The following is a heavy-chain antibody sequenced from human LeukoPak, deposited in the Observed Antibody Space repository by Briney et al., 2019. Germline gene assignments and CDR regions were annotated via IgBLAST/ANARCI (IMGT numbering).Heavy chain of an antibody. CDR2: ISSSSSTI. CDR3: ARDGERGILTGPFDY. CDR1: GFTFSSCS. D-gene: IGHD3-9*01. V-gene: IGHV3-48*04. J-gene: IGHJ4*02. Sequence: GGSLRLSCAASGFTFSSCSMNWVRQAPGKGLEWVSYISSSSSTIYYADSVKGRFTISRDNAKNSLYLQMNSLRAEDTAVYYCARDGERGILTGPFDYWGQGTLVTVSS.